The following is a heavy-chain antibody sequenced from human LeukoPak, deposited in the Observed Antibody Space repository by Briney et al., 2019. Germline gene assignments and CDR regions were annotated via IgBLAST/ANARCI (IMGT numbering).Heavy chain of an antibody. D-gene: IGHD2-2*01. CDR1: GLTFSGYA. J-gene: IGHJ4*02. CDR2: ISGSGTYT. Sequence: GGSLRLSCAVSGLTFSGYALSWVRQAPGKGLEWVSTISGSGTYTYYTDSVKGRFTISRDDSKNTVYLQMNGLRAEDTAIFYCASQVRAPFDYWGQGTLVTVSS. V-gene: IGHV3-23*01. CDR3: ASQVRAPFDY.